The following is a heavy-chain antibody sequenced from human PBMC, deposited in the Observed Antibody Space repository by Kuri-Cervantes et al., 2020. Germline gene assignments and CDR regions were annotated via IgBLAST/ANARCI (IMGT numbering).Heavy chain of an antibody. CDR2: INYHGSQK. V-gene: IGHV3-7*01. CDR1: GFTFSSYW. CDR3: ARLPYYYYGMDV. J-gene: IGHJ6*02. Sequence: GESLKISCAASGFTFSSYWMSWVRQAPGKGLEWVANINYHGSQKYYVDSVKGRFTISRDNAKNSLYLQMNSLRDEDTAVYYCARLPYYYYGMDVWGQGITVTVSS.